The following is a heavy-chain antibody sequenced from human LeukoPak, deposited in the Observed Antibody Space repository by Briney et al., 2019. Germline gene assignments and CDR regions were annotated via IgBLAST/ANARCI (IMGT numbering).Heavy chain of an antibody. CDR1: GFTFSSYD. CDR2: ISGSGGST. D-gene: IGHD1-26*01. J-gene: IGHJ4*02. CDR3: AKDASSGTYYDY. V-gene: IGHV3-23*01. Sequence: GGSLRLSCAASGFTFSSYDMSWVRQAPGKGLEWVSAISGSGGSTYYGDSVKGRFTISRDNSKNTLYQQMNSLGAEDTAVYYCAKDASSGTYYDYWGQGTLVTVSS.